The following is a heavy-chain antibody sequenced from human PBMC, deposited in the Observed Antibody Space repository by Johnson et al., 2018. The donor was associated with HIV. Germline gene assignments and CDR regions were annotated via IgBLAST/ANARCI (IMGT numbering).Heavy chain of an antibody. J-gene: IGHJ3*02. CDR2: IWYDGSNK. Sequence: QVQLVESGGGVVQPGRSLRLSCAASGFTFSSYGMHWVRQAPGKGLEWVAVIWYDGSNKYYADSVKGRFTISRDNSKNTLYLQMNILTAEDTAVYYCARAPEVRGIDAFDIWGQGTMVTVSS. CDR1: GFTFSSYG. V-gene: IGHV3-33*08. CDR3: ARAPEVRGIDAFDI. D-gene: IGHD3-10*01.